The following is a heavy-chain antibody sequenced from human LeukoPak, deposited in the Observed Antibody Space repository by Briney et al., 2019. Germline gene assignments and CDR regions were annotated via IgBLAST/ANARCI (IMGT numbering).Heavy chain of an antibody. CDR2: MSSSGSTI. CDR1: GFTFSDYY. CDR3: ASGQQQLVLHYYYYGMDV. J-gene: IGHJ6*02. D-gene: IGHD6-13*01. Sequence: GGSLRLSCAASGFTFSDYYMSWIRLAPGKGLEWVSYMSSSGSTIYYADSVKGRFTISWDNAKNSLYLQMNSLRAEDTAVYYCASGQQQLVLHYYYYGMDVWGQGTTVTVSS. V-gene: IGHV3-11*01.